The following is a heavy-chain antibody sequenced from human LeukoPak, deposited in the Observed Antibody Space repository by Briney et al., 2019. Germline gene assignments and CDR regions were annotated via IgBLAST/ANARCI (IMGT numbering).Heavy chain of an antibody. V-gene: IGHV4-39*07. CDR1: DGSINTISDY. D-gene: IGHD3-16*01. J-gene: IGHJ4*02. CDR2: VYYAGRT. Sequence: SQTLSLTRSVSDGSINTISDYWGWVRQPPGKGLEWIGSVYYAGRTYYNAPCKSRVTISIDTSKNQFSLRLSSVTAADTAVYYCARGGVLKSVDYWGQGTLVAVSS. CDR3: ARGGVLKSVDY.